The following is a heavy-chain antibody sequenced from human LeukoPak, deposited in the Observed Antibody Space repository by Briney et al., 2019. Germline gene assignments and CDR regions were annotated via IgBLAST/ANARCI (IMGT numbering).Heavy chain of an antibody. D-gene: IGHD1-26*01. CDR2: IKSKTDRGKT. CDR1: GFTFSSYW. J-gene: IGHJ4*02. Sequence: TGGSLRLSCVASGFTFSSYWMHWVRQAPGKGLEWVGRIKSKTDRGKTDYATPVKGRFTISRDDSKNTLYLQMNSLKTEDTAVYYCTTDQGGRYWENHWGQGTLVTVSS. CDR3: TTDQGGRYWENH. V-gene: IGHV3-15*01.